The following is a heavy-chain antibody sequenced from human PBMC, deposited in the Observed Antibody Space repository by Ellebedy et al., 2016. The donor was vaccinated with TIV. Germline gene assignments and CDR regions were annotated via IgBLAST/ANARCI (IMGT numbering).Heavy chain of an antibody. CDR2: IFISGST. V-gene: IGHV4-61*02. D-gene: IGHD1-14*01. Sequence: SETLSLXXTVSGGSISSGDYSWSWIRQSAGKGLDWIGRIFISGSTTYNPSLKNRVTMSVDASTTQLSLNLSSVTAADKAVYFCARLRQSRDRSHWYFDLWGRGTLVTVSS. CDR3: ARLRQSRDRSHWYFDL. CDR1: GGSISSGDYS. J-gene: IGHJ2*01.